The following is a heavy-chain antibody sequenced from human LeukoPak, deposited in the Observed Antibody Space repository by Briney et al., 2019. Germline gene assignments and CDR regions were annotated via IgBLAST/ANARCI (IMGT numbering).Heavy chain of an antibody. J-gene: IGHJ4*02. CDR1: GFTFSSYS. CDR3: ANVPRMGRALDH. CDR2: IRYDGTNK. D-gene: IGHD6-13*01. V-gene: IGHV3-30*02. Sequence: PGGSLRLSCAGSGFTFSSYSMNWVRQTPGKGLEWVAFIRYDGTNKHYANSVRGRFTISRDNSQNTLYLQLISLRAEDTAVYFCANVPRMGRALDHWGQGTLVTVSP.